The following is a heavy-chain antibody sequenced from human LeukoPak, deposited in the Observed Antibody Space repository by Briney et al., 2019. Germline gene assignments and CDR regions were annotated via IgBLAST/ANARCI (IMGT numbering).Heavy chain of an antibody. D-gene: IGHD3-10*01. Sequence: GGSLRLSCAASGFTFSTYTMNWVGQAPGKGLEWVSSISSSSSSIYYAGSVKGRFTISRDNAKNSLYLQMNSLRGEDTAVYYCAINYGSGSYPIDYWGQGTLVTVSS. V-gene: IGHV3-21*01. J-gene: IGHJ4*02. CDR3: AINYGSGSYPIDY. CDR1: GFTFSTYT. CDR2: ISSSSSSI.